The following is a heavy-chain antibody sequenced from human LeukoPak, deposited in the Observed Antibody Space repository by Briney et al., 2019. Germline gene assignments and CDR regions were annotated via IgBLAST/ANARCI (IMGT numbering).Heavy chain of an antibody. CDR2: ISSSGSTI. V-gene: IGHV3-11*01. CDR1: GFTFSDYY. CDR3: ASHSSSSLWTWFDP. D-gene: IGHD6-6*01. J-gene: IGHJ5*02. Sequence: GGSLRLSCAASGFTFSDYYMSWIRQAPGKRLEWVSYISSSGSTIYYADSVKGRFTISRDNAKNSLYLQMNSLRAEDTAVYYCASHSSSSLWTWFDPWGQGTLVTVSS.